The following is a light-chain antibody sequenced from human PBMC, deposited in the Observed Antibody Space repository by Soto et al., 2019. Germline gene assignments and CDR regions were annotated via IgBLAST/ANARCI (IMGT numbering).Light chain of an antibody. CDR3: QQYDNLLLIT. J-gene: IGKJ5*01. Sequence: DIQMTQSPSSLSASVGDRVTITCQASQDISNYLHWYQQKPGKAPKLLIYEASNLETGVPSRFSGSGSGTDFTFTISSLQPEDIATYYCQQYDNLLLITFGQGTRLEIK. CDR2: EAS. CDR1: QDISNY. V-gene: IGKV1-33*01.